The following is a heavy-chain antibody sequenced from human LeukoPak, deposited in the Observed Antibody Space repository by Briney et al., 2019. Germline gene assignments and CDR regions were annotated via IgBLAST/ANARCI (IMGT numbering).Heavy chain of an antibody. Sequence: GGSLRLSCAASGFTFSSYGIHWVRLAPGKGLEWVAVISDDGTRKYYADSVQGRFTISRDNSKNTVYLQMYYLRAEDMAVYYCAREFSGYAFDIWGQGTMVTVSS. CDR2: ISDDGTRK. J-gene: IGHJ3*02. V-gene: IGHV3-30*03. CDR3: AREFSGYAFDI. CDR1: GFTFSSYG. D-gene: IGHD5-12*01.